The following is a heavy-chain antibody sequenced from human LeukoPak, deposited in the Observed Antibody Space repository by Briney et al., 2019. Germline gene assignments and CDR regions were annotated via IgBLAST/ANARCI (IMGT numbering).Heavy chain of an antibody. D-gene: IGHD2-21*02. J-gene: IGHJ4*02. CDR1: GYTFTSYA. V-gene: IGHV1-2*06. Sequence: GASVKVSSKASGYTFTSYAMHWVRQAPGQRLEWMGRINPNSGDTNYAQKFQGRVTMTRDTSISTAYMELSRLRSDDTAVYYCARDYCGGDCFPDYWGQGTLVTVSS. CDR2: INPNSGDT. CDR3: ARDYCGGDCFPDY.